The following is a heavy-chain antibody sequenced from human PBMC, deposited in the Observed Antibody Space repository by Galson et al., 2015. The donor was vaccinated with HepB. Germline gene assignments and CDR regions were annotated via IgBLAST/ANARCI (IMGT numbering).Heavy chain of an antibody. D-gene: IGHD6-25*01. CDR1: GYSFSNYW. V-gene: IGHV5-51*01. CDR2: IFPGDSNI. Sequence: QSGAEVKKPGESLKISCTGSGYSFSNYWITWVRQMPGKGLEWMGIIFPGDSNIWFSPSFQGQVTITVDKSITTAYLQWNSLKASDTAMYYCARERGAATPVIDYWGQGTLVIVSS. J-gene: IGHJ4*02. CDR3: ARERGAATPVIDY.